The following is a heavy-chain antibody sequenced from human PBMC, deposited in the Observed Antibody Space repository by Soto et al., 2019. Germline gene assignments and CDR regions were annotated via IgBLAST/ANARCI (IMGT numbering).Heavy chain of an antibody. V-gene: IGHV3-48*02. CDR1: GFRFSDHS. CDR3: ARLSKGSMVTA. J-gene: IGHJ4*02. CDR2: ISSGSDNI. D-gene: IGHD2-21*02. Sequence: LVESGGGLVSAGGSLRLSCVASGFRFSDHSMTWVRQSPGKGLQWIAYISSGSDNIYYAESVRCRFTVSRDKAKSALFLQMMSLRDDDTATYYCARLSKGSMVTAWGQGTRVTVSS.